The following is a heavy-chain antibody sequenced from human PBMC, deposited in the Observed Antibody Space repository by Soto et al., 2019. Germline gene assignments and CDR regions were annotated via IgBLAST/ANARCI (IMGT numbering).Heavy chain of an antibody. CDR2: IKQDGSEK. Sequence: PGGSLRLSCAVSGFTFSSYWMSWVRQAPGRGLEWVANIKQDGSEKYYVDSVKGRFTISRDNAKSSLYLQMNSLRAEDTAVYYCAREAGGGNYYYGMDVWGQGTTVTVSS. V-gene: IGHV3-7*05. J-gene: IGHJ6*02. CDR1: GFTFSSYW. CDR3: AREAGGGNYYYGMDV. D-gene: IGHD1-26*01.